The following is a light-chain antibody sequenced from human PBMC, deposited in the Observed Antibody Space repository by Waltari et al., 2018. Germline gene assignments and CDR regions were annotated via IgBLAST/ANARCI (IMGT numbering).Light chain of an antibody. CDR1: QSVLYSSNNNNY. CDR3: QQYFSAPYT. J-gene: IGKJ2*01. V-gene: IGKV4-1*01. Sequence: DIVMTQSPDSLAVSLGERATVHCRSHQSVLYSSNNNNYLTWYQQKPGQPPKLLIYWASTRESGVPDRFSGSGSGTDFTLTISSLQAEDVAVYYCQQYFSAPYTFGQRTKLEIK. CDR2: WAS.